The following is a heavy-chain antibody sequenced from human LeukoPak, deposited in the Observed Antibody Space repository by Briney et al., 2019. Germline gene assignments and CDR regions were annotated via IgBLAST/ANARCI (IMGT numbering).Heavy chain of an antibody. CDR3: ARRPGN. CDR1: GFRGIIKY. V-gene: IGHV3-53*01. J-gene: IGHJ4*02. CDR2: IYSGGAI. D-gene: IGHD1-14*01. Sequence: GGSLRLSCVAPGFRGIIKYMSWVRQAPGKGLEWVSLIYSGGAIRYADSVKGRFTISRDSSKNTLFLQMNDLTVEDTARYYCARRPGNWGQGILVTVSS.